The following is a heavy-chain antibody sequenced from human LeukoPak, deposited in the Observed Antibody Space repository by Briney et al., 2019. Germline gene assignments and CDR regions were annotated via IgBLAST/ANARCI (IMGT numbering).Heavy chain of an antibody. J-gene: IGHJ6*02. CDR3: ARDQSWNYYGSGSYWSYYYGMDV. Sequence: PSETLSLTCTVSGGSISSYYWSWIRQPPGKGLEWIGYIYYSGSTNYNPSLKSRVTISVDTSKNQFSLKLSFVTAADTAVYYCARDQSWNYYGSGSYWSYYYGMDVWGQGTTVTVSS. CDR2: IYYSGST. V-gene: IGHV4-59*01. D-gene: IGHD3-10*01. CDR1: GGSISSYY.